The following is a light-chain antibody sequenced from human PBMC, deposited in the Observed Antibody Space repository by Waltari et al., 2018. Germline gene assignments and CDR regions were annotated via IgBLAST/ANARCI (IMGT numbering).Light chain of an antibody. J-gene: IGLJ1*01. V-gene: IGLV2-23*02. Sequence: QSALTQPASVSGSPGQSITISCIGTSRDVGSYNFFSWYQQPPGKAPKRMLYEVTKRPSGVSNRFSGSKSGTTASLTSSGLQAEDEADYYCCSYAGSNTFYVFGTGTKVTFL. CDR2: EVT. CDR1: SRDVGSYNF. CDR3: CSYAGSNTFYV.